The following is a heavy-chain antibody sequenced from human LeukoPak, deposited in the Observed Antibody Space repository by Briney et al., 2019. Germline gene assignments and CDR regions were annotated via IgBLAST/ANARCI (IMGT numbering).Heavy chain of an antibody. V-gene: IGHV1-69*13. J-gene: IGHJ4*02. CDR1: GGTFSSYA. CDR3: ARDLKLGYSSGRYSWGTGSSNDY. D-gene: IGHD6-19*01. CDR2: IIPIFGTA. Sequence: SVKVSCKASGGTFSSYAISWGRQAPGQGLEWMGGIIPIFGTANYAQKFQGRVTITADESTSTAYMELRSLRSDDTAVYYCARDLKLGYSSGRYSWGTGSSNDYWGQGTLVTVSS.